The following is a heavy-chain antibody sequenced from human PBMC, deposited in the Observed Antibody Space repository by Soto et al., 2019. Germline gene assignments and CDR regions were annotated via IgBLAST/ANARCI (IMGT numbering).Heavy chain of an antibody. D-gene: IGHD5-18*01. CDR2: ITVYNGNT. CDR1: DYTFTNYG. V-gene: IGHV1-18*04. CDR3: ARSYSYGSYWHFDY. J-gene: IGHJ4*02. Sequence: ASVKVSCKASDYTFTNYGVSWVRQAPGQGLEWMGWITVYNGNTHYAQNLQGRVTMTTDTSTSTAHMELWSLGSDDTAVYYCARSYSYGSYWHFDYWGQGALVTVSS.